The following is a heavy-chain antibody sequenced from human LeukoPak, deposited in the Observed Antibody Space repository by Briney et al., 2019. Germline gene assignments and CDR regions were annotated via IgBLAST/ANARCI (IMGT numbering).Heavy chain of an antibody. D-gene: IGHD3-9*01. CDR2: IYYSGST. CDR3: ARHGSSYDILTGYYKPDHYFDY. V-gene: IGHV4-39*01. J-gene: IGHJ4*02. CDR1: GCSISSSSYY. Sequence: SETLSLTCTVSGCSISSSSYYWGWIRQPPGKGLEWIGSIYYSGSTYYNPSLKSRVTISVDTSKNQFSLKLSSVTAADTAVYYCARHGSSYDILTGYYKPDHYFDYWGQGTLVTVSS.